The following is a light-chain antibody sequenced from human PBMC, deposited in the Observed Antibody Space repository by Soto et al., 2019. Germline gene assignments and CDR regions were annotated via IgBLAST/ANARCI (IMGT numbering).Light chain of an antibody. CDR2: EAS. J-gene: IGKJ2*01. V-gene: IGKV1-5*01. Sequence: DIQMTQSPSTLSASVGDRVTITCRASQNINSWLAWYQQKPGKAPNLLIYEASILETGVPSRFSGSGSGTEFTLTISSLQPDDFATYYCQQYNRYSMFTFGQGTKLEIK. CDR1: QNINSW. CDR3: QQYNRYSMFT.